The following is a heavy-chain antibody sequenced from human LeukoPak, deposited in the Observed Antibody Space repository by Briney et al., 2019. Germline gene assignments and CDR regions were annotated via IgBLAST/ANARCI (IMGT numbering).Heavy chain of an antibody. J-gene: IGHJ4*02. CDR3: ARGQYYYDSSGYFDY. CDR2: IYSGGST. CDR1: RFTVSSNY. V-gene: IGHV3-53*01. Sequence: GGSLRLSCAASRFTVSSNYMSWVRQAPGKGLEWVSVIYSGGSTYYADSVKGRFTISRDNSKNTLYLQMNSLRAEDTAVYYCARGQYYYDSSGYFDYWGQGTLVTVSS. D-gene: IGHD3-22*01.